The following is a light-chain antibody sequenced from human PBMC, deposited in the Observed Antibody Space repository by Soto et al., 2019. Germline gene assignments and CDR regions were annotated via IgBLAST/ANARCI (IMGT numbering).Light chain of an antibody. CDR2: GVS. Sequence: DIEMTQAPTTLSASEGDRVTITCLASPSISNLLAWYQQKPGQAPKLLIYGVSSLQSGVPERFSGSGSGTEFTLTISSLQADDVATYYCQQYNSSPGTFGQGTKVDIK. CDR1: PSISNL. V-gene: IGKV1-5*01. CDR3: QQYNSSPGT. J-gene: IGKJ1*01.